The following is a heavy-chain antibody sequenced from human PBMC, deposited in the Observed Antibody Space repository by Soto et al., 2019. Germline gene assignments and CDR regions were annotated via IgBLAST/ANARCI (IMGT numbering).Heavy chain of an antibody. CDR1: GFTVSSNY. CDR3: ARVNPSALYHNAFDL. CDR2: IYSGGST. D-gene: IGHD2-2*01. V-gene: IGHV3-66*01. Sequence: EVQLVESGGGLVQPGGSLRLSCAASGFTVSSNYMSWVRQAPGKGLEWVSVIYSGGSTYYADSVKGRFTISRDNSKNTLYLQMKSLRAEDTAVYYCARVNPSALYHNAFDLWGPGTMVTVSS. J-gene: IGHJ3*01.